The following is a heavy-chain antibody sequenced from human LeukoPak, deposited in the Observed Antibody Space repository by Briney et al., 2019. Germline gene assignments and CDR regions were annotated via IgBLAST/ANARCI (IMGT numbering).Heavy chain of an antibody. J-gene: IGHJ4*02. CDR3: ARKWGAGAGGNSLSPPFDY. CDR1: GYTFTGYY. Sequence: ASVKVSCKASGYTFTGYYMHWVRQAPGQGLEWMGWINPNSGGTNYAQKFQGRVTMTRDTSISTAYMELSWLRSDDTAVYYCARKWGAGAGGNSLSPPFDYWGQGTLVTVSS. D-gene: IGHD4-23*01. CDR2: INPNSGGT. V-gene: IGHV1-2*02.